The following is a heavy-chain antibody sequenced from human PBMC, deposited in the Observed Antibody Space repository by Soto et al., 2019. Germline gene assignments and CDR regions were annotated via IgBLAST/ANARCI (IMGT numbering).Heavy chain of an antibody. CDR1: GGTFSSYA. D-gene: IGHD3-22*01. V-gene: IGHV1-69*01. CDR2: IIPIFGTA. Sequence: QVQLVQSGAEVKKPGSSVKVSCKASGGTFSSYAISWVRQAPGQGLEWMGGIIPIFGTANYAQKFQGRVTITADESTSTAYMELSSLRSEDTAVYYCASVNYDSSGYSLEYFQHWGQGTLVTVSS. J-gene: IGHJ1*01. CDR3: ASVNYDSSGYSLEYFQH.